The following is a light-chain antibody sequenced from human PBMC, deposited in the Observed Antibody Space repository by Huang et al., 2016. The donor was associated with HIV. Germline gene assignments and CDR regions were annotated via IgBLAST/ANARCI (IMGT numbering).Light chain of an antibody. CDR1: QSVGSN. V-gene: IGKV3-15*01. Sequence: EIVMTQSPATLSVSPGERATLPCRASQSVGSNLAWYQQKPGQAPRLLIYGASTRATGIAARFSGSGSGTEFTLTISSLQSEDIAVYHCQQYNNWPRGTFGQGTKVEIK. CDR2: GAS. CDR3: QQYNNWPRGT. J-gene: IGKJ1*01.